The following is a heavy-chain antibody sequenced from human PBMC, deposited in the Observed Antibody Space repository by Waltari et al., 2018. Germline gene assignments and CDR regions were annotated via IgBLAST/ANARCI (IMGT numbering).Heavy chain of an antibody. CDR3: ATIRLWLRWYFDL. J-gene: IGHJ2*01. D-gene: IGHD5-18*01. CDR1: GGSISSSSYY. Sequence: QLQLQESGPGLVKPSETLSLTCTVSGGSISSSSYYWGWIRQPPGKGLEWIGSIYYSGSTYYHPSLKSRVTISVDTSKNQFSLKLSSVTAADTAVYYCATIRLWLRWYFDLWGRGTLVTVSS. CDR2: IYYSGST. V-gene: IGHV4-39*07.